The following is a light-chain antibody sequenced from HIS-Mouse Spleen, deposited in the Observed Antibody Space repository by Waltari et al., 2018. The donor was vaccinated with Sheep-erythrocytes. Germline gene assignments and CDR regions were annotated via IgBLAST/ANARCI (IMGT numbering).Light chain of an antibody. V-gene: IGLV2-11*01. CDR1: SSDVGGYHY. J-gene: IGLJ1*01. Sequence: QSALTQPRPVSGSPGQSVTISCTGTSSDVGGYHYVSWYPQHPGKAPKRMIYDVSKRPSGVPDRFSGSKSGNTASLTISGLQAEDEADYYCCSYAGSYNHVFATGTKVTVL. CDR2: DVS. CDR3: CSYAGSYNHV.